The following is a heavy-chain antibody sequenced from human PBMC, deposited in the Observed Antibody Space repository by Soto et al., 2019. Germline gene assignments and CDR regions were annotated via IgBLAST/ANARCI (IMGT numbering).Heavy chain of an antibody. CDR1: GYTFTSYY. D-gene: IGHD6-6*01. Sequence: ASVKVSCKASGYTFTSYYMHWVRQAPGQGLEWMGIINPSGGSTSYAQKFQGRVTMTRDTSTSTVYMELSSLRSEDTAVYYCARERSAARPLYYYGMDVWGQGTTVTVSS. J-gene: IGHJ6*02. V-gene: IGHV1-46*01. CDR2: INPSGGST. CDR3: ARERSAARPLYYYGMDV.